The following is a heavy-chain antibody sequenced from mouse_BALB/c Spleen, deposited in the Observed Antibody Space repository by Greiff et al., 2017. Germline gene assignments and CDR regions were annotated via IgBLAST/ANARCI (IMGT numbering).Heavy chain of an antibody. D-gene: IGHD2-2*01. V-gene: IGHV1S81*02. J-gene: IGHJ2*01. CDR1: GYTFTSYY. Sequence: VKLMESGAELVKPGASVKLSCKASGYTFTSYYMYWVKQRPGQGLEWIGEINPSNGGTNFNEKFKSKATLTVDKSSSTAYMQLSSLTSEDSAVYYCTRFGYYSDYWGQGTTLTVSS. CDR2: INPSNGGT. CDR3: TRFGYYSDY.